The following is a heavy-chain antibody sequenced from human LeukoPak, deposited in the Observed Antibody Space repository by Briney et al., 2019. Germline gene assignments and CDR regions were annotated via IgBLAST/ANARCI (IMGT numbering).Heavy chain of an antibody. CDR1: GFTFSSYA. J-gene: IGHJ6*02. D-gene: IGHD3-3*01. V-gene: IGHV3-30-3*01. Sequence: GGSLRLSCAASGFTFSSYAMHWVHQAPGKGLEWVAVISYDGSNKYYADSVKGRFTISRDNSKNTLYLQMNSLRAEDTAVYYCARVWYVGYYDFWSGPLGSHDGMDVWGQGTTVTVSS. CDR2: ISYDGSNK. CDR3: ARVWYVGYYDFWSGPLGSHDGMDV.